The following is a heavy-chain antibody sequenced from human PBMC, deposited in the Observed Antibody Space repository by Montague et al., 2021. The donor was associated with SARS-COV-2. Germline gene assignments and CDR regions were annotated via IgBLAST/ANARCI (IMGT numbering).Heavy chain of an antibody. V-gene: IGHV4-59*08. CDR2: INDSGTT. CDR3: ARNAYNHYGLDV. CDR1: GCSLSTYY. Sequence: SETLSLTCSVSGCSLSTYYYCYILQPPGKRLQWIVYINDSGTTPXNPSLSSRATISLDLSKNQFSLDLNSVSAADTTVYYCARNAYNHYGLDVWGRGTTVTVSS. J-gene: IGHJ6*02.